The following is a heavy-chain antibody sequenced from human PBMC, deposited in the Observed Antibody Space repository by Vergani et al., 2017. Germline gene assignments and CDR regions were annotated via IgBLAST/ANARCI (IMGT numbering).Heavy chain of an antibody. D-gene: IGHD4-17*01. CDR1: GFTFSSYA. CDR2: ISYGGSNK. CDR3: AKDEGDYGDAYYYMDV. J-gene: IGHJ6*03. V-gene: IGHV3-30-3*01. Sequence: QVQLVESGGGVVQPGRSLRLSCAASGFTFSSYAMHWVRQAPGKGLEWVAVISYGGSNKYYADSVKGRFTISRDNSKNTLYLQMNSLRAEDTAVYYCAKDEGDYGDAYYYMDVWGKGTTVTVSS.